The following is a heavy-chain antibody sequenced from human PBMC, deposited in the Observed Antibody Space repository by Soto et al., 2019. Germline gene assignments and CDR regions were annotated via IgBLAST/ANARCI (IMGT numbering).Heavy chain of an antibody. J-gene: IGHJ4*02. CDR3: ARVLGYCTGGNCYPDY. CDR1: GGSISSGGYY. CDR2: IYYSGYT. Sequence: SETLSLTCTVSGGSISSGGYYWSWIRQHPGKGLEWIGFIYYSGYTYYNPSLKSRVSISVDTSKNQFSLKLSSVTAADTAVYYCARVLGYCTGGNCYPDYWRQGTLVTVPS. D-gene: IGHD2-15*01. V-gene: IGHV4-31*03.